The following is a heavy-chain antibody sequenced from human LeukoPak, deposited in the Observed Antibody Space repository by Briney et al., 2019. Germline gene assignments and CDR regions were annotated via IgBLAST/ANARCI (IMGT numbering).Heavy chain of an antibody. V-gene: IGHV3-30*04. CDR1: GFTFSSYA. CDR2: ISYDGSSK. D-gene: IGHD1-14*01. Sequence: GGSLRLSCAASGFTFSSYAMHWVRQAPGKGLEWVAVISYDGSSKYYGDSVKGRFTISRDNSKNTLYLQMNSLRAEDTAVYYCANHGDWGQGTLVTVSS. J-gene: IGHJ4*02. CDR3: ANHGD.